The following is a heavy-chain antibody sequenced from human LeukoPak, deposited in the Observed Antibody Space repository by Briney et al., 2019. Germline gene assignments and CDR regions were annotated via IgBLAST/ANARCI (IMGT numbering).Heavy chain of an antibody. V-gene: IGHV1-18*03. D-gene: IGHD4-11*01. CDR2: ISDYNGNT. CDR1: GYTFTSYG. J-gene: IGHJ5*02. Sequence: ASVKVSCKXSGYTFTSYGISWVRQAPGQGLEWMGWISDYNGNTNYAQKLQGRVTMTTDTSTSTAYMELRSLRSDDMAVYYCARDLYRDSLPVSWFDPWGQGTLVTVSS. CDR3: ARDLYRDSLPVSWFDP.